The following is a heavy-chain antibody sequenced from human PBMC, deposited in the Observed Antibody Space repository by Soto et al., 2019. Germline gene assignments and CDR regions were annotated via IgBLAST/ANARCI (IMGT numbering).Heavy chain of an antibody. CDR2: IYYSGST. V-gene: IGHV4-39*01. CDR3: ARLHHYYDSSGYRYYFDY. CDR1: GGSISSSSYY. D-gene: IGHD3-22*01. Sequence: QLQLQESGPGLVKPSETLSLTCTVSGGSISSSSYYWGWIRQPPGKGLEWIGSIYYSGSTYYNPSLKSRVTISVDTSKNQFSLKLSSVTAADTAVYYCARLHHYYDSSGYRYYFDYWGQGTLVTVSS. J-gene: IGHJ4*02.